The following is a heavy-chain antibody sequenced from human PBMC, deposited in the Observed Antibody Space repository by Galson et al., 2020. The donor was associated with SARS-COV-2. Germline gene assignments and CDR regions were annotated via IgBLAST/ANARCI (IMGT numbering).Heavy chain of an antibody. CDR1: GFTVSSNY. CDR3: AIDLDIYGMGV. J-gene: IGHJ6*02. Sequence: GESLKISCASSGFTVSSNYMSWVRQAPGKGLEWVSVIYSGGSTYYADSVKGRFTISRDNSKNTLYLQMNSLRAEDTAVYYCAIDLDIYGMGVWGHGTTVTVSS. V-gene: IGHV3-53*01. CDR2: IYSGGST.